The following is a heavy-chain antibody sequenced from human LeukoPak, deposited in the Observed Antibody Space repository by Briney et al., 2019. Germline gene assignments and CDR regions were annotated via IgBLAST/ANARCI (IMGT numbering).Heavy chain of an antibody. CDR3: ARDLSSPRWFGELLQIGGYFDY. D-gene: IGHD3-10*01. V-gene: IGHV1-46*01. CDR2: INPSGGST. CDR1: GYTFTSYY. J-gene: IGHJ4*02. Sequence: ASVKVSCKASGYTFTSYYMHWVRQAPGQGLEWMGIINPSGGSTSYAQKFQGRVTMTRDTSTSTAYMELRSLRSDDTAVYYCARDLSSPRWFGELLQIGGYFDYWGQGTLVTVSS.